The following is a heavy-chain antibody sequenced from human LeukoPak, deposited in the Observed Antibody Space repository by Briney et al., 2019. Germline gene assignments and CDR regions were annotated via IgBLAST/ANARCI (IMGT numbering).Heavy chain of an antibody. CDR2: IYSGGST. V-gene: IGHV3-66*02. J-gene: IGHJ6*03. CDR3: ARERCGGDCYIPPYYYYYMDV. D-gene: IGHD2-21*01. CDR1: GFTVSSNY. Sequence: PGGSLRLYCAASGFTVSSNYMSWVRQAPGKGLEWVSVIYSGGSTYHADSVKGRFTISRDNSKNTLYLQMNSLRAEDTAVYYCARERCGGDCYIPPYYYYYMDVWGKGTTVTVSS.